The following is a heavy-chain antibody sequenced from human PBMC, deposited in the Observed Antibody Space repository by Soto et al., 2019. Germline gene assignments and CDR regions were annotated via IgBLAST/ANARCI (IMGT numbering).Heavy chain of an antibody. Sequence: SETLSVTCTFSGGSISSSSYFWGWIRQPPGKGLEWIGTFFYTGTTYYSPSLKSRVAISVDTSKNQFSLKLTSVTAADTAMYYCVILRGEAISATYIYSRGQRTLVTVS. D-gene: IGHD1-26*01. V-gene: IGHV4-39*01. J-gene: IGHJ5*01. CDR2: FFYTGTT. CDR1: GGSISSSSYF. CDR3: VILRGEAISATYIYS.